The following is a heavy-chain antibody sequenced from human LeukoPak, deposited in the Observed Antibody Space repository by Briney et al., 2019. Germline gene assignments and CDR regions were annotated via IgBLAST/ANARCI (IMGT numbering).Heavy chain of an antibody. J-gene: IGHJ4*02. D-gene: IGHD6-19*01. CDR2: INTDGTVT. Sequence: GGSLRLSCAASGFTFSEYWMLWVGQAPGKGLESVSRINTDGTVTTYADSVKGRFTVSRDNADNTMFLQMNSVRDEDTAVYYCATTQWLAPPPDSWGQGTPVTVSS. V-gene: IGHV3-74*01. CDR1: GFTFSEYW. CDR3: ATTQWLAPPPDS.